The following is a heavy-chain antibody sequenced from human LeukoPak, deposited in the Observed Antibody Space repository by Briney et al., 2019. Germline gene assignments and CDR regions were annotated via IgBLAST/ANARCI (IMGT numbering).Heavy chain of an antibody. CDR1: GFTFSNYA. D-gene: IGHD3-22*01. Sequence: GGSLRLSCEASGFTFSNYAMSWVRQAPGKGLEWVAVISYDGSNKYYADSVKGRFAISRDNSKNTVYLQMNSLRPEDTAVYYCARDADTSSHYSRFDYWGQGTLVAVSS. V-gene: IGHV3-30*03. CDR3: ARDADTSSHYSRFDY. CDR2: ISYDGSNK. J-gene: IGHJ4*02.